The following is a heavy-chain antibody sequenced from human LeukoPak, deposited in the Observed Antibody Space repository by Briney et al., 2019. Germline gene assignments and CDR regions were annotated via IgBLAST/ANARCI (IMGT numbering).Heavy chain of an antibody. D-gene: IGHD2-2*01. J-gene: IGHJ6*02. CDR1: GGSVSSGSYY. CDR2: IYYSGST. CDR3: ASGDIVVVPAAGKSYYYYYYGMDV. V-gene: IGHV4-61*01. Sequence: PSETLSLTCTVSGGSVSSGSYYWSWIRQLPGKGLEWIGDIYYSGSTNYNPSLKSRVTISVDTSKNQFSLKLSSVTAADTAVYYCASGDIVVVPAAGKSYYYYYYGMDVWGQGTTVTVSS.